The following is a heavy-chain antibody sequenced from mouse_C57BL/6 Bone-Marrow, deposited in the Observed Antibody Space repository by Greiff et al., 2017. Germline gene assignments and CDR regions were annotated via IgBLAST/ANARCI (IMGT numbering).Heavy chain of an antibody. J-gene: IGHJ4*01. D-gene: IGHD1-1*01. CDR2: LHPSDSDT. CDR3: AIGSTVGYAMDY. V-gene: IGHV1-74*01. Sequence: QVQLQQPGAELVKPGASVKVSCKASGYTFTSYWMHWVKPRPGQGLEWIGRLHPSDSDTNYNQKFKGKATLTVDKSSSTAYMQLSSLTSEDSAVYYCAIGSTVGYAMDYWGQGTSVTVSS. CDR1: GYTFTSYW.